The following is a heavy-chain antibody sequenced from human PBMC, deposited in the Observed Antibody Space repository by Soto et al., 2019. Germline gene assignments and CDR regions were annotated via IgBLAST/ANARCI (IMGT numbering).Heavy chain of an antibody. J-gene: IGHJ6*02. CDR1: GFTFSSYS. CDR3: ARDDTYGMDV. Sequence: ESGGGLVKPGGSLRLSCAASGFTFSSYSMNWVRQAPGKGLEWVSSITSSTSYIYYADSVKGRFTISRDNAKNSLYLQMNSLRAEDTAVYYCARDDTYGMDVWGQGTTVTVSS. V-gene: IGHV3-21*01. CDR2: ITSSTSYI.